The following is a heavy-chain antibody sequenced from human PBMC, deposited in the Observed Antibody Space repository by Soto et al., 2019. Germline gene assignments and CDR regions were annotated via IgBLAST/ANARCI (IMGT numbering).Heavy chain of an antibody. CDR1: GGSISTRAYY. V-gene: IGHV4-39*02. CDR3: ARLSSGYYDY. Sequence: SETPSLTCTVSGGSISTRAYYWAWIRQPPGKGLEWIGSMYFIGTTYYNSSLKNRVLISSDMSKNHFSLRLTSVTAADTAVYSCARLSSGYYDYWGQGTLVTVSS. D-gene: IGHD3-22*01. CDR2: MYFIGTT. J-gene: IGHJ4*02.